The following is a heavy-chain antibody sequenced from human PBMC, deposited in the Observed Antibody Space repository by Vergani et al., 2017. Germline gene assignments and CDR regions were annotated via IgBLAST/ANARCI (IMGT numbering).Heavy chain of an antibody. CDR1: NDSVSNTFYY. V-gene: IGHV4-39*01. Sequence: QVQLQESGPGLVKPSETLSLTCTVSNDSVSNTFYYLGWLRQTPGKGLEWIGSIYYSGSTYYNPSLESRVTMSVDTSKSQLSLKLRSVTAGDTAVYYCTRQKDYYMDVWGKGATVGV. CDR2: IYYSGST. CDR3: TRQKDYYMDV. J-gene: IGHJ6*03.